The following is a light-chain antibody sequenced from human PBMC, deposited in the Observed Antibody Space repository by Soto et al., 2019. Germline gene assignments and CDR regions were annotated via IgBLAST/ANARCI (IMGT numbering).Light chain of an antibody. CDR2: DNT. CDR1: VSTIGAGYD. CDR3: QSYDSSLSVV. J-gene: IGLJ2*01. Sequence: QAVVTQPPSVSGAPGQRVTISCTGSVSTIGAGYDVHWYQQLPGTAPRLLIYDNTNRPSGVPDRFSGSKSGTSASLAISGLQAEDEADYYCQSYDSSLSVVFGGGTQLTVL. V-gene: IGLV1-40*01.